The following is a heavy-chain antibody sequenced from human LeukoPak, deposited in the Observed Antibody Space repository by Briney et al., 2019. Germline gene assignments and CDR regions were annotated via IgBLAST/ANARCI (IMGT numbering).Heavy chain of an antibody. V-gene: IGHV4-34*01. CDR1: GGSLSGYY. J-gene: IGHJ4*02. D-gene: IGHD2-15*01. Sequence: SETLSLTCAVYGGSLSGYYWSWIRQPPGKGLEWIGSIYYSGSTYYNPSLKSRVTISVDTSKNQFSLKLSSVTAADTAVYYCARLQRTAASPSYFDYWGQGTLVTVSS. CDR3: ARLQRTAASPSYFDY. CDR2: IYYSGST.